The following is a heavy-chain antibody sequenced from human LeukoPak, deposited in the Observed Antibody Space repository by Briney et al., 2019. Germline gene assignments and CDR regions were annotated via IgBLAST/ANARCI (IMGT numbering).Heavy chain of an antibody. D-gene: IGHD3-16*01. CDR2: INHSGST. CDR1: GGSISSYY. Sequence: SGTLSLTCTVSGGSISSYYWSWIRQPPGKGLEWIGEINHSGSTNYNPSLKSRVTISVDTSKNQFSLKLSSVTAADTAVYYCASNDYVWGSYLDAFDIWGQGTMVTVSS. V-gene: IGHV4-34*01. J-gene: IGHJ3*02. CDR3: ASNDYVWGSYLDAFDI.